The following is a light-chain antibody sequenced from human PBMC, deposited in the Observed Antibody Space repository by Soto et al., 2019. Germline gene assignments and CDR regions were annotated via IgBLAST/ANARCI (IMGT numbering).Light chain of an antibody. CDR2: TAS. CDR3: QKYNTAPWT. Sequence: DIQMTQSPSSLSASVGDRVTITCRASQGINIYLAWYQQKPGTVPKLPIYTASTLQSGVPSRFSGSGSGTDFTLTISSLQPEDVATYYCQKYNTAPWTIGQGTKVDIK. V-gene: IGKV1-27*01. CDR1: QGINIY. J-gene: IGKJ1*01.